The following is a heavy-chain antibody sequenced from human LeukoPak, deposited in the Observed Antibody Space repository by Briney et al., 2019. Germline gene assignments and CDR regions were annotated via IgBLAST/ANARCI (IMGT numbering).Heavy chain of an antibody. D-gene: IGHD2-21*01. CDR3: ARVEDCGGDCPSSYHYYYMDV. CDR1: GGTFSSYA. V-gene: IGHV1-69*13. J-gene: IGHJ6*03. CDR2: IIPIFGTA. Sequence: SVKVSCKASGGTFSSYAISWVRQAPGQGLEWMGGIIPIFGTANYTQKFQGRVKITADESPNTVYMELSSLRSEDTAVYYCARVEDCGGDCPSSYHYYYMDVWGKGTTVTVSS.